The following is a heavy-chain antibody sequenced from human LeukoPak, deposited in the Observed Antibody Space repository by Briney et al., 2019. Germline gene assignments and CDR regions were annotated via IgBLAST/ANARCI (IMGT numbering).Heavy chain of an antibody. D-gene: IGHD3-9*01. Sequence: ASVKVSCKASGGTFSSYAISWVRQAPGQGLEWMGGIIPIFGTANYAQKFQGRVTITADKSTSTAYMELSSLRSEDTAVYYCARWNDWLLSRWFDAWGQGTLVTVSS. CDR3: ARWNDWLLSRWFDA. J-gene: IGHJ5*02. V-gene: IGHV1-69*06. CDR1: GGTFSSYA. CDR2: IIPIFGTA.